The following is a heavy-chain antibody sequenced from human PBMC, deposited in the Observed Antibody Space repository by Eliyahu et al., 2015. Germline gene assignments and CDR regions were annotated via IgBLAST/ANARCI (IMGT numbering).Heavy chain of an antibody. CDR2: NNHSGST. CDR1: GGSXXXYX. J-gene: IGHJ6*02. V-gene: IGHV4-34*01. D-gene: IGHD3/OR15-3a*01. CDR3: ARGRAWTGGRYYYGMDV. Sequence: QVQLQQWGAGLLKPSXTLSLTXAXXGGSXXXYXWSGIRQPPGKGLEGIGENNHSGSTNYNPSLKSRVTISVDTSKNQFSLKLSSVTAADTAVYYCARGRAWTGGRYYYGMDVWGQGTTVTVSS.